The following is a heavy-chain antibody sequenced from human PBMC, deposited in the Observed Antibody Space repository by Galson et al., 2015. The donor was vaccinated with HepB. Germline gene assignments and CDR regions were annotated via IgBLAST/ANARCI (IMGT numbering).Heavy chain of an antibody. D-gene: IGHD1-26*01. CDR2: TYYRSKWYN. CDR3: AGGATDFDY. CDR1: GDSVSSNSAA. V-gene: IGHV6-1*01. J-gene: IGHJ4*02. Sequence: CAISGDSVSSNSAAWNRIRQSPSRGLEWLGRTYYRSKWYNDYAVSVKSRITINPDTSKNQFSLQLNSVTPEDTAVYYCAGGATDFDYWGQGTLVTVSS.